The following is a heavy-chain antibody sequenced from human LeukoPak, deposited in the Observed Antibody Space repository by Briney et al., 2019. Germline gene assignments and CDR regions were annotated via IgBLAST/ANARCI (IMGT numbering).Heavy chain of an antibody. J-gene: IGHJ3*02. CDR2: ISYDGSNK. CDR3: ARDSSSWYDI. Sequence: PGGSLRLSCAASGFTFSSYAMHWVRQAPGKGLEWVAVISYDGSNKYYADSVKGRFTISRDNSKNTLYLQMNSLRAEDTAVYYCARDSSSWYDIWGQGTMVTVSS. V-gene: IGHV3-30-3*01. CDR1: GFTFSSYA. D-gene: IGHD6-13*01.